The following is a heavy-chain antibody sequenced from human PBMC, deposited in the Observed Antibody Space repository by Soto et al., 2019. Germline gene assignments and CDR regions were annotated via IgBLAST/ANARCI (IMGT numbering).Heavy chain of an antibody. V-gene: IGHV1-69*01. J-gene: IGHJ6*02. CDR1: GGTFSHHA. CDR2: IINIFGTA. D-gene: IGHD3-22*01. Sequence: QVQLVQSGAEVTKPGSSVTVSCKASGGTFSHHAFSWVRQAPGQGLEWMGGIINIFGTADYAQKFQGRVTIPADEATNKGYMGLSNRRSEYKAVYYCSMGDSSGYSYLSPHYYGMTVGGHGSTVSV. CDR3: SMGDSSGYSYLSPHYYGMTV.